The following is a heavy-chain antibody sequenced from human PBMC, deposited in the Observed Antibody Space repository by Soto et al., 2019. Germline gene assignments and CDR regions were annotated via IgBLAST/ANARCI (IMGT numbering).Heavy chain of an antibody. CDR1: GFTFRNYG. CDR2: ISYDGRNK. V-gene: IGHV3-30*03. CDR3: ASDWNQYSTYQFYYGMAV. Sequence: QVQLVETGGGLVQPGRSLRLSCAASGFTFRNYGIYWVRQAPGKGLEWVAVISYDGRNKGYADSVKGRFTISSDNSKETADLQMNSLRVEDTAMYYCASDWNQYSTYQFYYGMAVWGQGTSVTVSS. D-gene: IGHD2-2*01. J-gene: IGHJ6*02.